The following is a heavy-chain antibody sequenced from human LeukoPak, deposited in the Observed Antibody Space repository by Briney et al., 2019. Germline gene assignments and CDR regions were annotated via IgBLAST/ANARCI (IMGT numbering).Heavy chain of an antibody. Sequence: PSETLSLTCTVSGGSISSSSYYWGWIRRPPGKGLEWIGSIYYSGSTYYNPSLKSRVTISVDTSKNQFSLKLSSVTAADTAVYYCARDKLGYSSSPGAFDIWGQGTMVTVSS. J-gene: IGHJ3*02. CDR2: IYYSGST. V-gene: IGHV4-39*07. CDR3: ARDKLGYSSSPGAFDI. CDR1: GGSISSSSYY. D-gene: IGHD6-13*01.